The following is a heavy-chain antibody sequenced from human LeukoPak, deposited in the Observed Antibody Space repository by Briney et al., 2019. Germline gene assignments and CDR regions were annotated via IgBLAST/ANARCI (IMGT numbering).Heavy chain of an antibody. V-gene: IGHV4-31*03. CDR2: IYYSGST. D-gene: IGHD5-24*01. J-gene: IGHJ4*02. CDR1: GGSISSGGYS. CDR3: ARDRDGYNIVYFDY. Sequence: PSETLSLTCTVSGGSISSGGYSWSWIRQHPGKGLEWIGYIYYSGSTYYNPSLKSRVTISVDTSKNQFSLKLSSVTAADTAVYFCARDRDGYNIVYFDYWGQGTLVTVSS.